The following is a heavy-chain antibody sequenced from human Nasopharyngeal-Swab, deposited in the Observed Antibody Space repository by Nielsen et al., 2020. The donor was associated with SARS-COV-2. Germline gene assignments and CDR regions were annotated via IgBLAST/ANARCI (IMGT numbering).Heavy chain of an antibody. V-gene: IGHV3-7*01. CDR2: IKQDGSEK. J-gene: IGHJ6*02. D-gene: IGHD3-22*01. CDR3: ARDQYYDSSGYYYYGMDV. Sequence: GGSLRLSCAASGFTFENYAMHWVRQPPGKGLEWVANIKQDGSEKYYVDSVKGRFTISRDNAKNSLYLQMNSLRAEDTAVYYCARDQYYDSSGYYYYGMDVWGQGTTVTVSS. CDR1: GFTFENYA.